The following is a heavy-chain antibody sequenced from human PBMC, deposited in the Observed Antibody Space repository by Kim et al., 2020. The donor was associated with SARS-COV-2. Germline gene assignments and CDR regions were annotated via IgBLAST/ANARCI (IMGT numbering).Heavy chain of an antibody. CDR1: GGSISNYY. D-gene: IGHD3-16*01. V-gene: IGHV4-59*01. CDR2: IYYSGST. CDR3: AREGVTVSYYYYYYMDV. J-gene: IGHJ6*03. Sequence: SETLSLTCTVSGGSISNYYWNWIRQPPGKGLEWIGYIYYSGSTNHNPSLKSRVTLSVDTSKNQFSLKLSSVTAADTAVYYCAREGVTVSYYYYYYMDVWG.